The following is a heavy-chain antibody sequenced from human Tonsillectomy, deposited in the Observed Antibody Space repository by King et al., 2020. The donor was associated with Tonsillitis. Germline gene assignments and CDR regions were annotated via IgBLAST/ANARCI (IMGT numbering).Heavy chain of an antibody. V-gene: IGHV3-15*07. CDR2: IKSKTDGGTT. CDR1: GFTFSNAW. J-gene: IGHJ4*02. Sequence: QLVQSGGGLVKPGGSLRLSCAASGFTFSNAWMNWVRQAPGKGLEWVGRIKSKTDGGTTDYAAPVKGRFTISRDDSKNTLYLQMNSLKTEDTALYYCTTYSSSWAWYFDCWGQGTLVTVSS. D-gene: IGHD6-13*01. CDR3: TTYSSSWAWYFDC.